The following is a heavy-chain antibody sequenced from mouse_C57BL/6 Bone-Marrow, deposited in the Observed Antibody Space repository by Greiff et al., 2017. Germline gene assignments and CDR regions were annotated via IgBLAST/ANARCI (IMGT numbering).Heavy chain of an antibody. CDR3: ARGELRLLFAY. CDR2: IYPRSGNT. Sequence: QVQLQQSGAELARPGASVKLSCKASGYTFTSYGISWVKQRTGQGLEWIGEIYPRSGNTYYNEKFKGKATLTADKSSSTAYMELRSLTSEDSAVYFCARGELRLLFAYWGQGTLVTVSA. V-gene: IGHV1-81*01. CDR1: GYTFTSYG. D-gene: IGHD3-2*02. J-gene: IGHJ3*01.